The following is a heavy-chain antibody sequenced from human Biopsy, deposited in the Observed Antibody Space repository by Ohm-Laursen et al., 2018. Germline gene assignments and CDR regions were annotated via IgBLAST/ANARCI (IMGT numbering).Heavy chain of an antibody. J-gene: IGHJ3*02. Sequence: ASVKVSCKPSGYTFTSFGFSWVRQAPGQGLEWIGWINAYNGDTDYAQKLQGRVSITTDTSTTTTYMELRSLRSDDTAVYYCARDLTRQPRRGAFDIWGQGTLVTVSS. CDR3: ARDLTRQPRRGAFDI. D-gene: IGHD1-14*01. CDR2: INAYNGDT. CDR1: GYTFTSFG. V-gene: IGHV1-18*01.